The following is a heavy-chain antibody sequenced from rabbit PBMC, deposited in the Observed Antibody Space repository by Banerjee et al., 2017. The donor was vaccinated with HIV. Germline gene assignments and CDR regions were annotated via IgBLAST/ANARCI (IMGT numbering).Heavy chain of an antibody. V-gene: IGHV1S40*01. CDR3: ARDLTGDIGYNYDL. CDR2: IYTGSGGT. CDR1: GFSLSNNAN. D-gene: IGHD6-1*01. J-gene: IGHJ6*01. Sequence: QSLQESGGDLVKPGASLTLTCKASGFSLSNNANVCWVRQAPGKGLEWIACIYTGSGGTYYASWATGRFTISKTSSTAVTLQMTSLTDADTATYFCARDLTGDIGYNYDLWGPGTLVTDS.